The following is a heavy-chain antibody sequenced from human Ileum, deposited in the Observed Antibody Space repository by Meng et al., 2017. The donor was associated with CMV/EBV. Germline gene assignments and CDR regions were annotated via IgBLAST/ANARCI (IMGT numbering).Heavy chain of an antibody. D-gene: IGHD2-2*01. CDR2: ISSNGNTI. V-gene: IGHV3-48*03. J-gene: IGHJ4*02. CDR1: GFTFNTYE. CDR3: ARWYCSTTSCLFDY. Sequence: GGPLRPSCTASGFTFNTYEMNWVRQAPGKGLEWVSYISSNGNTIFYADFVKGRFTVSRDNPKNSLYLQMNSLRADDTAVYYCARWYCSTTSCLFDYWGQGALVTVSS.